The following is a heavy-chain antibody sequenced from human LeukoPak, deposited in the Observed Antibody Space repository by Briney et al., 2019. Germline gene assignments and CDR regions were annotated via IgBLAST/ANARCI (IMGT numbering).Heavy chain of an antibody. Sequence: ASVKVSCKASGYTFTSYGISWVRQASGQGLEWMGWISAYNGNTNYAQKLQGRVTMTTDTSTSTAYMELRSLRSDDTAVYYCARVQPSYDFWNGYYGLFDYWGQGTLVTVSS. CDR1: GYTFTSYG. CDR3: ARVQPSYDFWNGYYGLFDY. J-gene: IGHJ4*02. V-gene: IGHV1-18*01. D-gene: IGHD3-3*01. CDR2: ISAYNGNT.